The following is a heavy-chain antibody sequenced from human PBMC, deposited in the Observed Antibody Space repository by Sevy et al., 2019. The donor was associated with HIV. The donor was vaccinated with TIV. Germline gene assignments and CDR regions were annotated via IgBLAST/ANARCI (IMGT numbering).Heavy chain of an antibody. D-gene: IGHD1-7*01. V-gene: IGHV3-7*01. Sequence: PGGALRFSCAAPGFRFFNYWMSLVHKAPGKGLEGLANINQEGSEKYYLDSVKGRFIVSRDNAKSSLYLQMNSLRAEDSAVYYCAREQITGSTADYFDSWGQGTLVTVSS. CDR2: INQEGSEK. J-gene: IGHJ4*02. CDR3: AREQITGSTADYFDS. CDR1: GFRFFNYW.